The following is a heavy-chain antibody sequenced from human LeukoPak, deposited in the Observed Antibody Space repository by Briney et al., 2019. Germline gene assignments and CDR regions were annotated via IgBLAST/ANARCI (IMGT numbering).Heavy chain of an antibody. Sequence: SETLSLTCAVYGGSFSGYYWSWIRQAPGKGLEWIGEINHRGSINYNPSLKSRVTISVDTSKNQFSLKLISVTAADTAVYYCARHDEYSSNHVGLDYWGQGTLVTVSS. D-gene: IGHD6-13*01. CDR2: INHRGSI. V-gene: IGHV4-34*01. CDR1: GGSFSGYY. CDR3: ARHDEYSSNHVGLDY. J-gene: IGHJ4*02.